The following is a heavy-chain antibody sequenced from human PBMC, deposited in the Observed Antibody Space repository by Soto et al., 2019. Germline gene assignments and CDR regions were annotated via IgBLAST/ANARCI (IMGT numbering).Heavy chain of an antibody. Sequence: QVQLVQSGAEVKKPGASVKVSCKASGYTFTSYYMHWVRQAPGQGLEWMGIINPRGGSTSYAQQLQHRVNMTRDNSTSTVYVEQRSQRSEDTAVYYCARDAIKRSCSRLPIVYWGPRKLVTVSS. V-gene: IGHV1-46*04. CDR3: ARDAIKRSCSRLPIVY. J-gene: IGHJ4*02. CDR2: INPRGGST. CDR1: GYTFTSYY. D-gene: IGHD6-13*01.